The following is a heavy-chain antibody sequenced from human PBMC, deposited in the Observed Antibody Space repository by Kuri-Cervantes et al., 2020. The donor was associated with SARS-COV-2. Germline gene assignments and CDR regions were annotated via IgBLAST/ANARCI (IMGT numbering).Heavy chain of an antibody. V-gene: IGHV4-4*07. D-gene: IGHD6-19*01. CDR3: ARDGRVAGTWGMWYWFDP. CDR1: GDSMSSYY. Sequence: GSLRLSCIVSGDSMSSYYWGWIRQPAGKGLEWIGRIYASGSTNYNPSLKSRVTLSVDTSKNQFSLKLSSVTAADTAVYYCARDGRVAGTWGMWYWFDPWGQGTLVTVSS. CDR2: IYASGST. J-gene: IGHJ5*02.